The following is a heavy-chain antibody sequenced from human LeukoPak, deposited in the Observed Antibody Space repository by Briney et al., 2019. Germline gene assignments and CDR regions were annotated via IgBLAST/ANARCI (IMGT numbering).Heavy chain of an antibody. CDR2: ISSSGSGDNT. V-gene: IGHV3-23*01. CDR3: AKDRTVGASYWYFDL. J-gene: IGHJ2*01. D-gene: IGHD1-26*01. Sequence: GGSLRLSCAASGFTSSNYALSWVRQAPGKGLEWVSGISSSGSGDNTYYADSIKGRFTISRDNSKNTLYLQMNYLRAEDTAVYYCAKDRTVGASYWYFDLWGRGTLVTVSS. CDR1: GFTSSNYA.